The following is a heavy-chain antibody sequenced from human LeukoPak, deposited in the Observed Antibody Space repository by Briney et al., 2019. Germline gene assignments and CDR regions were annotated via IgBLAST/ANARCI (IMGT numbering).Heavy chain of an antibody. Sequence: SETLSLTCAVYGGSLSDYYWTWIRQPPGKGLEWIGEINHSGSINYNPSLESRVAISVDTSKNQFSLKLSSVTAADTAVYYCARHGWELLGVDYWGQGTLVTVSS. D-gene: IGHD1-26*01. CDR1: GGSLSDYY. CDR3: ARHGWELLGVDY. J-gene: IGHJ4*02. V-gene: IGHV4-34*01. CDR2: INHSGSI.